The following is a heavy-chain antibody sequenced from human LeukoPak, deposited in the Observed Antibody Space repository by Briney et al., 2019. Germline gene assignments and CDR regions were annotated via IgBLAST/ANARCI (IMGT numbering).Heavy chain of an antibody. V-gene: IGHV1-2*02. Sequence: EASVKVSCKASGYTFTGYYMHWGRQAPGQGGEWMGWINPNSGGTNYAQKFQGRVTMTSDTSISTAYMELSRLRSDYTAVYYCARDYYDSSGYYYDDYWGQGTLVTVSS. CDR3: ARDYYDSSGYYYDDY. CDR2: INPNSGGT. D-gene: IGHD3-22*01. J-gene: IGHJ4*02. CDR1: GYTFTGYY.